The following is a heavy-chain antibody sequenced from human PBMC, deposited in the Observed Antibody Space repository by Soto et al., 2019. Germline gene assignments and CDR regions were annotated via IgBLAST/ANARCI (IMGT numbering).Heavy chain of an antibody. Sequence: EVQLLESGGGLVQPGGSLRLSCAASGFTFSSYAMSWVRQAPGKGLEWVSAISGSGGSTYYADSVKGRFTISRDNSKNTLYLQMNSLRAEDTTVYYCANAVVVVAAINYWGQGTLVTVSS. D-gene: IGHD2-15*01. CDR1: GFTFSSYA. CDR3: ANAVVVVAAINY. V-gene: IGHV3-23*01. CDR2: ISGSGGST. J-gene: IGHJ4*02.